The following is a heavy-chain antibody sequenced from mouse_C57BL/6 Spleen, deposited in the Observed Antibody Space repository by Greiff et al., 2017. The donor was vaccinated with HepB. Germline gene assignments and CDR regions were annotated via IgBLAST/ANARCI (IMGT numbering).Heavy chain of an antibody. CDR3: ARPLGLRGAMDY. J-gene: IGHJ4*01. V-gene: IGHV1-22*01. D-gene: IGHD2-2*01. CDR2: INPNNGGT. CDR1: GYTFTDYN. Sequence: EVQLQESGPELVKPGASVKMSCKASGYTFTDYNMHWVKQSHGKSLEWIGYINPNNGGTSYNQKFKGKATLTVNKSSSTAYMELRSLTSEDSAVYYCARPLGLRGAMDYWGQGTSVTVSS.